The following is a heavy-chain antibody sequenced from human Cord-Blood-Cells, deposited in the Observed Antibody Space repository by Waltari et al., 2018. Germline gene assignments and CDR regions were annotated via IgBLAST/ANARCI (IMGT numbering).Heavy chain of an antibody. CDR1: GFSLSTSGMC. D-gene: IGHD4-17*01. V-gene: IGHV2-70*01. CDR2: IDWDDDK. Sequence: QVTLRESGSALVKPTQTLTLTCTFSGFSLSTSGMCVSWIRQPPGKALEWLALIDWDDDKYYSTSLKTKLTISKDTSKNQVGLTMTNMDPVDTATYYCARNYGGNSYVHYWGQGNLVTVSS. J-gene: IGHJ4*02. CDR3: ARNYGGNSYVHY.